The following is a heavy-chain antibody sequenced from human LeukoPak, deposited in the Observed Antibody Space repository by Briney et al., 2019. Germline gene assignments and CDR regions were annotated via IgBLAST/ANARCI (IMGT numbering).Heavy chain of an antibody. CDR2: ISSSGSTI. CDR1: GFTFSSYA. CDR3: ARGPYYYDSSGYYQFDY. D-gene: IGHD3-22*01. Sequence: GGSLRLSCAASGFTFSSYAMSWVRQAPGKGLEWVSYISSSGSTIYYADSVKGRFTISRDNAKNSLYLQMNSLRAEDTAVYYCARGPYYYDSSGYYQFDYWGQGTLVTVSS. J-gene: IGHJ4*02. V-gene: IGHV3-48*04.